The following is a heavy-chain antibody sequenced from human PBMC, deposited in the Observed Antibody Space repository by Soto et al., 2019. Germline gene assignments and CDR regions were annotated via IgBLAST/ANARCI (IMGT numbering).Heavy chain of an antibody. CDR3: AHPRGYGVFDAVDI. CDR1: GFIFSTYA. J-gene: IGHJ3*02. CDR2: ISSSGDSA. D-gene: IGHD4-17*01. Sequence: GGSLRLSCAASGFIFSTYATNWVRQAPGKGLEWVSAISSSGDSAYYAESVRGRFTVSRDNSINTLYLQMRSLRPEDTAVYYCAHPRGYGVFDAVDIWGQGTMVTVSS. V-gene: IGHV3-23*01.